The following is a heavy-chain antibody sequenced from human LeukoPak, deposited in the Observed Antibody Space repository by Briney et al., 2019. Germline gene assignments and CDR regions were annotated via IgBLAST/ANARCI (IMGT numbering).Heavy chain of an antibody. CDR2: ISYDGSNK. J-gene: IGHJ3*02. V-gene: IGHV3-30-3*01. D-gene: IGHD5-24*01. Sequence: GGSLRLSCAASGFTFSSYAMHWVRQAPGKGLEWVAVISYDGSNKYYADSVKGRFTISRDNSKNTLYLQMNSLRAEDTAVYYCASLPSERWLQLGAFDIWGQGTMVTVSS. CDR3: ASLPSERWLQLGAFDI. CDR1: GFTFSSYA.